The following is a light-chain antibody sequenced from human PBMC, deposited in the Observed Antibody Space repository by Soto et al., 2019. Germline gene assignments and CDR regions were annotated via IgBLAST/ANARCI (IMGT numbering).Light chain of an antibody. V-gene: IGKV3-20*01. CDR1: QSVSSSY. CDR2: GAS. CDR3: QQYCRLPLT. J-gene: IGKJ1*01. Sequence: EIVLTQSPGALSLSPGERATLSCRASQSVSSSYLAWYQQKPGQAPRLLIYGASSRATGIPDRFSGSGSGTDFTLTISRLEPEDFAMYYCQQYCRLPLTFGQGTKVEIK.